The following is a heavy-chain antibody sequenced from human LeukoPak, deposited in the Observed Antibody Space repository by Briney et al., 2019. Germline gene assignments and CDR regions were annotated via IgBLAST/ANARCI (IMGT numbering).Heavy chain of an antibody. CDR1: GYTFTGYY. Sequence: ASVKVSCKASGYTFTGYYMHWVRQAPGQGLEWMGWINPNSGGTNYAQKFQGRVTMTRDTSISTAYMELSRLRSDDTAVYYCARGPYDYVWGSYRLAIDYWGQGTLVTVSS. CDR3: ARGPYDYVWGSYRLAIDY. CDR2: INPNSGGT. D-gene: IGHD3-16*02. J-gene: IGHJ4*02. V-gene: IGHV1-2*02.